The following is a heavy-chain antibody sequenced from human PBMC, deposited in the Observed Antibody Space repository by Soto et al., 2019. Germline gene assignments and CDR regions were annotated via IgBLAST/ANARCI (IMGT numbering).Heavy chain of an antibody. J-gene: IGHJ6*02. CDR2: IWYDGTNK. CDR3: ARDRTRYYDSSGYRYYYGMDV. Sequence: QVQLVESGGGVVQPGRSLRLSCAASRFTFSSYGMHWVRQAPGKGLEWVADIWYDGTNKYYADSVKGRFTISRDNSKNTLYLQMNSLRAEDTAVYYCARDRTRYYDSSGYRYYYGMDVWGQGTTVTVSS. D-gene: IGHD3-22*01. V-gene: IGHV3-33*01. CDR1: RFTFSSYG.